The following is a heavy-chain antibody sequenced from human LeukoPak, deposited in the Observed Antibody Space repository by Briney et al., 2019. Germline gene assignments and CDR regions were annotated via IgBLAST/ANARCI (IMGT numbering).Heavy chain of an antibody. CDR2: ISGSGGGT. CDR1: EFTFSSYA. D-gene: IGHD1-26*01. CDR3: AKDLGRYRNNYFDY. Sequence: GGSLRLSCAGSEFTFSSYAMSWVRQAPEKGLEWVATISGSGGGTYYADSVKGRFTISRDDSKNTLYLQMNSLRAEDTAVYYCAKDLGRYRNNYFDYWGQGTLVTVSS. J-gene: IGHJ4*02. V-gene: IGHV3-23*01.